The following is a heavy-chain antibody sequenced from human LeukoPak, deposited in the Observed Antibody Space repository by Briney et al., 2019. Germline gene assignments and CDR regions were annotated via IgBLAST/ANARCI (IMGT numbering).Heavy chain of an antibody. CDR1: GFTFSSYA. CDR3: AKKVGAAAGATPVDY. J-gene: IGHJ4*02. D-gene: IGHD6-13*01. CDR2: ISYDGSNK. Sequence: PGGSLRLSCAASGFTFSSYAMHWVRQAPGKGLEWVAVISYDGSNKYYADSVKGRFTISRDNSKNTLYLQMNSLRAEDTAVYYCAKKVGAAAGATPVDYWGQGTLVTVSS. V-gene: IGHV3-30-3*01.